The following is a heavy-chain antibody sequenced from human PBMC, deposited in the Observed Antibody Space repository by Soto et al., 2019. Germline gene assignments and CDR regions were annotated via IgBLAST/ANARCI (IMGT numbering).Heavy chain of an antibody. CDR3: AKGRDSSWYYYYGMDV. Sequence: GGSLRLSCAASGFTFSSYAMSWVRQAPGKGLEWVSAISGSGGSTYYADSVKGRFTISRDNSKNTLYLQMNSLRAEDTAVYYCAKGRDSSWYYYYGMDVWGQGTTVTVSS. D-gene: IGHD6-13*01. CDR1: GFTFSSYA. V-gene: IGHV3-23*01. J-gene: IGHJ6*02. CDR2: ISGSGGST.